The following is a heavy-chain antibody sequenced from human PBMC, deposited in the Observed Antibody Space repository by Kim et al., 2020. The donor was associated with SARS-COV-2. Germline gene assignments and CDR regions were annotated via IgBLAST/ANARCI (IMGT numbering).Heavy chain of an antibody. CDR1: GNTLTESS. CDR2: FDPEATET. D-gene: IGHD2-21*02. V-gene: IGHV1-24*01. CDR3: LTETCTHIDCYLFDF. Sequence: ASVKVSCKVSGNTLTESSIHWVRHVPGKGLEWMGGFDPEATETIYAQKFQGRVTLTEDTSTDTAYMELSSLTSEGTDVYYFLTETCTHIDCYLFDFWGQG. J-gene: IGHJ4*02.